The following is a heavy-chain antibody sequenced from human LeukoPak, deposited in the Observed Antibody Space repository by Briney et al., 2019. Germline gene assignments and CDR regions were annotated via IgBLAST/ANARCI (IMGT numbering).Heavy chain of an antibody. CDR3: ARAGGFFSPFGY. D-gene: IGHD3-3*01. CDR1: GGSISSGGYY. Sequence: SETLSLTCTVSGGSISSGGYYWSWIRQHPGKGLEWIGYIYYSGSTCYNPSLKSRVTISVDTSKNQFSLKLSSVTAADTAVYYCARAGGFFSPFGYWGQGTLVTVSS. J-gene: IGHJ4*02. CDR2: IYYSGST. V-gene: IGHV4-31*03.